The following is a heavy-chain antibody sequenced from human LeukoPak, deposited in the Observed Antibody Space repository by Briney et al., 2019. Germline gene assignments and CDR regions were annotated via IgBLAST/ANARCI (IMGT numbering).Heavy chain of an antibody. V-gene: IGHV3-30*04. D-gene: IGHD6-19*01. CDR2: ISYDGSNK. Sequence: PGGSLRLSCAASGFTFSSYPMHWVRQAPGKGLEWVAVISYDGSNKYYADSVKGRFTISRDSSKNTLFLQMNSLRTEDTATYYCARAVPDDSSGWLDAFDIWGQGTMVTVSS. CDR1: GFTFSSYP. J-gene: IGHJ3*02. CDR3: ARAVPDDSSGWLDAFDI.